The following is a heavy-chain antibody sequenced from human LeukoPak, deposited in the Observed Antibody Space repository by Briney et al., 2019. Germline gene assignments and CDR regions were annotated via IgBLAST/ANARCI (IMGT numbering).Heavy chain of an antibody. CDR3: ARDRYSSSLYGYYYYGMDV. J-gene: IGHJ6*02. V-gene: IGHV3-30-3*01. CDR1: GFTFSSYA. D-gene: IGHD6-13*01. CDR2: ISYDGSNK. Sequence: GGSLRLSCAASGFTFSSYAMHWVSQAPGKGLEWVAVISYDGSNKYYADSVKGRFTISRDNSKNTLYLQMNSLRAEDTAVYYCARDRYSSSLYGYYYYGMDVWGQGTTVTVSS.